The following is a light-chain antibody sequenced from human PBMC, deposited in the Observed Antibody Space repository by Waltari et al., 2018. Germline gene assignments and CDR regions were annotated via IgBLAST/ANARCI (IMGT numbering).Light chain of an antibody. CDR2: GAS. V-gene: IGKV3-20*01. Sequence: EIVLTQSPGPLSLSPGERATLSCRASQSVTSSYLAWYQQKPGQAPRLLIYGASSRATGIPDRFSVSGSGTDFTLTISRLEPEDFAVYYCHQYVSSPWTFGQGTKVEIK. CDR3: HQYVSSPWT. CDR1: QSVTSSY. J-gene: IGKJ1*01.